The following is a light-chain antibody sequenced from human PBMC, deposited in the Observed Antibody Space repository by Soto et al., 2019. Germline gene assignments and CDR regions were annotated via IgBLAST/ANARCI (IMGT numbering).Light chain of an antibody. V-gene: IGLV2-11*01. CDR2: AVS. J-gene: IGLJ3*02. Sequence: QSALTQPRSVSGSPGQSVTISCTGTNSDVGRYNFVSWYQQLPGKAPKLLISAVSQRPSGVPDRFSGSKSGNTASLTISGLQADDEADYFCYSYTASEIWVFGGGTKLTVL. CDR3: YSYTASEIWV. CDR1: NSDVGRYNF.